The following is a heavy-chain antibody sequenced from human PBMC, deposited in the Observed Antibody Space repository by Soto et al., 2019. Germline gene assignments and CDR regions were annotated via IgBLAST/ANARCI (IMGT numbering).Heavy chain of an antibody. V-gene: IGHV1-3*01. CDR3: ARAGYSGYDDYYYFDY. J-gene: IGHJ4*02. CDR1: GYTFTSYA. Sequence: QVQLVQSGAEVKKPGASVKVSCKASGYTFTSYAMHWVRQAPGQRLEWMGWTNAGNGNTKYSQKFQGRVTITRDTSASTAYMELSSLRSEDTAVYYCARAGYSGYDDYYYFDYWGQGTLVTVSS. D-gene: IGHD5-12*01. CDR2: TNAGNGNT.